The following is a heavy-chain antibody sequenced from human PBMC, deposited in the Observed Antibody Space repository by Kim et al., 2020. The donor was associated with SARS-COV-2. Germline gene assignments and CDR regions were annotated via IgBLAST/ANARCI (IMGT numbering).Heavy chain of an antibody. Sequence: GGSLRLSCVGSGFIFNFYTLHWVRQAPGKGLEWVAILSHDGNDKKYGDSVKGRFTVSRDDSKNTLYLQMDSLTVEDTAIYHCAKVKASGRGAMDYCDSWGEGALVPVSS. CDR3: AKVKASGRGAMDYCDS. J-gene: IGHJ4*02. CDR2: LSHDGNDK. CDR1: GFIFNFYT. V-gene: IGHV3-30*04. D-gene: IGHD1-26*01.